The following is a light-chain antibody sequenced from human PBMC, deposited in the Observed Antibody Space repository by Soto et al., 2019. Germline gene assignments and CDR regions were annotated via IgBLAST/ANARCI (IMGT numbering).Light chain of an antibody. Sequence: IQVTQSPSSLSASVGDRVTITCRASQDISSYLAWYQQKPGKAPTLLIYAASTLKSGVPSRFSGSGSGTEFTLTISSLQPEDFAIYYCQHFKSFPITFGQGTRLEIK. CDR3: QHFKSFPIT. CDR1: QDISSY. J-gene: IGKJ5*01. V-gene: IGKV1-9*01. CDR2: AAS.